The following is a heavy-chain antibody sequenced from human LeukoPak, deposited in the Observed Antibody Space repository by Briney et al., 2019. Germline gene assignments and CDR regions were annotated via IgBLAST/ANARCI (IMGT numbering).Heavy chain of an antibody. J-gene: IGHJ6*02. CDR1: GGSISSSNW. CDR3: ARDGQWLDYHYYYGMDV. Sequence: SETLSLTCAVSGGSISSSNWWSWVRQPPGKGLEWIGEIYHSGSTNYNPSLKSRVTISVDTSKSQFSLKLSSVTAADTAVYYCARDGQWLDYHYYYGMDVWGQGTTVTVSS. V-gene: IGHV4-4*02. D-gene: IGHD6-19*01. CDR2: IYHSGST.